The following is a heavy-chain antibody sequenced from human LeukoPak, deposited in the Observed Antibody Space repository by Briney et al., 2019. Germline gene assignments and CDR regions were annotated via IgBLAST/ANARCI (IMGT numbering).Heavy chain of an antibody. CDR3: ARVTLLLGFDY. CDR1: GFTFSSYA. D-gene: IGHD3-16*01. V-gene: IGHV3-23*01. J-gene: IGHJ4*02. Sequence: GGSLRLSCAASGFTFSSYAMSWVRQAPGKGLEWVSATSGSGGSTYYADSVKGRFTISRDNSKNTLYLQMNSPRAEDTAVYYCARVTLLLGFDYWGQGTLVTVSS. CDR2: TSGSGGST.